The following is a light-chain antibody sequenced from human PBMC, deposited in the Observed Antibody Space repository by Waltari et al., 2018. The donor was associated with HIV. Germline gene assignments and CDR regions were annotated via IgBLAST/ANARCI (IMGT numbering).Light chain of an antibody. Sequence: YELTQPPSVSVAPGQTAMITCGGNNIESKSVQWYQQKPGHAPVLVIYFDLDRPSGIPERFSGSVSGNTATLTISRVDAGDEADYYCQVWDRSSDQVIFGGGTKLTVL. CDR2: FDL. CDR3: QVWDRSSDQVI. J-gene: IGLJ2*01. CDR1: NIESKS. V-gene: IGLV3-21*04.